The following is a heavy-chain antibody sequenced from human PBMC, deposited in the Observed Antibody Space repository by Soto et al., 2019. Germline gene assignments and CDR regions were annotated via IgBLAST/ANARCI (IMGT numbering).Heavy chain of an antibody. CDR3: AGSLISMIREVLHNTWFDP. CDR2: ISHGGSYI. CDR1: GFTFSTYN. Sequence: PGGSLRLSCVASGFTFSTYNMNWVRQAPGKGLKWVSSISHGGSYIYSADSVKGRFTISRDNAKNSLYLQMNSLRAEDTAVYYCAGSLISMIREVLHNTWFDPWGQGT. J-gene: IGHJ5*02. D-gene: IGHD3-10*01. V-gene: IGHV3-21*01.